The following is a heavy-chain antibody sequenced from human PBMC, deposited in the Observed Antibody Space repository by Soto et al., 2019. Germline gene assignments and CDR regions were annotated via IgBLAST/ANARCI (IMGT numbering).Heavy chain of an antibody. V-gene: IGHV3-23*01. CDR3: AKRIPAAGANYYLYYRMDI. CDR2: ISGSGGST. CDR1: GFTFSSYA. D-gene: IGHD6-13*01. Sequence: GGSLRLSCAASGFTFSSYAMGWVRQAPGKGLEWVSVISGSGGSTYYADSVKGRFTISRDNSKNTLYLQMNSLRAEDTAVYYCAKRIPAAGANYYLYYRMDIWGQGTTVTVSS. J-gene: IGHJ6*02.